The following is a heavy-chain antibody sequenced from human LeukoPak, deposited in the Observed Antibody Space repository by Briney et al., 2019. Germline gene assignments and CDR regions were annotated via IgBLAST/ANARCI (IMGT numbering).Heavy chain of an antibody. Sequence: SETLSLTCAVYGGSFSGYYWTWIRQPPGKGLEWIGEINHSGSTNYNPSLKSRVTISVDTSKNQFSLKLISVTAADTAVYYCARGLASGYPPIPFDYWGQGTLVTVSS. CDR3: ARGLASGYPPIPFDY. CDR2: INHSGST. D-gene: IGHD3-3*01. CDR1: GGSFSGYY. V-gene: IGHV4-34*01. J-gene: IGHJ4*02.